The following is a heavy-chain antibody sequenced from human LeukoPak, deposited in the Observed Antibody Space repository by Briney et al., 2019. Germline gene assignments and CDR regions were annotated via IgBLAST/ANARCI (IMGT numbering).Heavy chain of an antibody. D-gene: IGHD3-22*01. CDR3: ARGLGDYYDSSGYYGGYYAY. J-gene: IGHJ4*02. V-gene: IGHV1-2*02. CDR2: INPNSGGT. CDR1: GYSFTGYY. Sequence: GASVKVSCKASGYSFTGYYMHWVRQAPGQGLERMGWINPNSGGTKYAQKFQGRVTMTRDTSISTAYMELSSLRSDDTAVYYCARGLGDYYDSSGYYGGYYAYWGQGTLVTVSS.